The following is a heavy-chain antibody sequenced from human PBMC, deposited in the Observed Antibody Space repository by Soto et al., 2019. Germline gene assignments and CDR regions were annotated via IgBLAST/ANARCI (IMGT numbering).Heavy chain of an antibody. J-gene: IGHJ4*02. V-gene: IGHV3-30*18. CDR3: AKDLNYDFWSGYSQYYFDY. Sequence: QVQLVESGGGVVQPGRSLRLSCAASGFTFSSYGMHWVRQAPGKGLEWVAVISYDGSNKYYADSVKGRFTISRDNSKNTLYLQMNSLRAEDTAVYYCAKDLNYDFWSGYSQYYFDYWGQGTLVTVSS. CDR1: GFTFSSYG. D-gene: IGHD3-3*01. CDR2: ISYDGSNK.